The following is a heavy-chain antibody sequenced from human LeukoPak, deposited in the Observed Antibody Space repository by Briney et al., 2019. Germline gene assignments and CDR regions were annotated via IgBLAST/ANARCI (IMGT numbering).Heavy chain of an antibody. CDR3: TRGSQNCASASCYNF. CDR1: GYTLTSFD. Sequence: ASVKVSCEASGYTLTSFDINWVRQAAGQGLEWMGWMNPKSGNTGYAQKFQGRVTMTRSTSKSTAYLELGSLTSEDTAVYYCTRGSQNCASASCYNFWGQGTLVTVSS. D-gene: IGHD2-2*02. J-gene: IGHJ4*02. V-gene: IGHV1-8*01. CDR2: MNPKSGNT.